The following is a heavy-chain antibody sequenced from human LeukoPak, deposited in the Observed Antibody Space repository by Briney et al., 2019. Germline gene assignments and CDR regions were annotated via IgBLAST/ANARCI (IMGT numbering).Heavy chain of an antibody. Sequence: PSQTLSLTCTVSGGSISSGSYYWSWIRQPAGKGLEWIRRIYTSGSTNYNPSLKSRVTISVDTSKNQFSLKLSSVTAADTAVYYCARDRARYCSGGSCYYYYMDVWGKGTTVTISS. CDR1: GGSISSGSYY. D-gene: IGHD2-15*01. CDR3: ARDRARYCSGGSCYYYYMDV. V-gene: IGHV4-61*02. CDR2: IYTSGST. J-gene: IGHJ6*03.